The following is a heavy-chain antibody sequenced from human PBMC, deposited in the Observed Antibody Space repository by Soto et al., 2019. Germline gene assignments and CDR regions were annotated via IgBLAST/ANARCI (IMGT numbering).Heavy chain of an antibody. Sequence: PGGSLRLSCASSRFTFSSYSMNLVRQAPGKGLEWVSYISVGSTTIYYADSVKGRFTISRDNAKNSLYLQMNSLRDEDTAVYYYARGYWNSYGYLENEKRQYYFDYWGQGTLVTVSS. J-gene: IGHJ4*02. CDR3: ARGYWNSYGYLENEKRQYYFDY. D-gene: IGHD5-18*01. V-gene: IGHV3-48*02. CDR2: ISVGSTTI. CDR1: RFTFSSYS.